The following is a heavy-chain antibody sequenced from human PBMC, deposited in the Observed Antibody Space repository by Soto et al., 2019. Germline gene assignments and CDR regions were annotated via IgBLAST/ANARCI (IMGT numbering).Heavy chain of an antibody. J-gene: IGHJ4*02. CDR1: GFNFSTYG. CDR2: IWYDGTKK. D-gene: IGHD3-16*01. Sequence: QLQLVESGGGVVQPGRSLRLSCAASGFNFSTYGMHWVRQAPGKGLEWVALIWYDGTKKYYADSVRGRFTISRANSKKNLHLQMNSLRGDDTAVYYYARGDGYRFGQCDYWGQGTLVTVSS. V-gene: IGHV3-33*01. CDR3: ARGDGYRFGQCDY.